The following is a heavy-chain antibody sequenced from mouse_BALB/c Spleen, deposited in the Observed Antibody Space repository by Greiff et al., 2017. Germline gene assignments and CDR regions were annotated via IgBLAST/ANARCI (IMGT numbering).Heavy chain of an antibody. V-gene: IGHV5-6-3*01. CDR3: AREDYGPMDY. J-gene: IGHJ4*01. CDR1: GFTFSSYG. D-gene: IGHD1-1*02. CDR2: INSNGGST. Sequence: EVQVVESGGGLVQPGGSLKLSCAASGFTFSSYGMSWVRQTPDKRLELVATINSNGGSTYYPDSVKGRFTISRDNAKNTLYLQMSSLKSEDTAMYYCAREDYGPMDYWGQGTSVTVSS.